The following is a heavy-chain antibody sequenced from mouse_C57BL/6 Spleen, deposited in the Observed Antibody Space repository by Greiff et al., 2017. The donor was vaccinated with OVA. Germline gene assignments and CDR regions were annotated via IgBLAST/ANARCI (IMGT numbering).Heavy chain of an antibody. CDR2: INYDGSST. Sequence: EVQGVESEGGLVQPGSSMKLSCTASGFTFSDYYMAWVSQVPEKGLEWVANINYDGSSTYYQDSLKSRFIMSRANAKNILFLQMSSLKSEDTATYYCSIVYDYDYAMDYWGQGTSVTVSS. J-gene: IGHJ4*01. CDR1: GFTFSDYY. CDR3: SIVYDYDYAMDY. V-gene: IGHV5-16*01. D-gene: IGHD2-4*01.